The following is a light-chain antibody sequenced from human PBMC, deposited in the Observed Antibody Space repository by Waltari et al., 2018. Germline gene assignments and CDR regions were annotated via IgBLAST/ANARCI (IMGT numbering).Light chain of an antibody. V-gene: IGKV1-39*01. CDR3: QQRDSVPGT. Sequence: DIQVTQSPSSLSASVGDTVNITCRASQTISSYLNWYQQRPGKAPNLLIFAASSLETGVPSRFSGSGAVTDFTLTISSLQAEDSATYYCQQRDSVPGTFGQGPKVEIK. CDR2: AAS. CDR1: QTISSY. J-gene: IGKJ1*01.